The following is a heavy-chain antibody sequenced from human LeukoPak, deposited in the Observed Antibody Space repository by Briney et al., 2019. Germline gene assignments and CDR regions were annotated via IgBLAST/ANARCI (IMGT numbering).Heavy chain of an antibody. J-gene: IGHJ4*02. CDR2: ISYDGSNK. Sequence: PAGGSLRLPCAASGFTFSSYGMHWVRQAPGKGLEWVAVISYDGSNKYYADSVKGRFTISRDNSKNTLYLQMNSLRAEDTAVYYCAKDPGEDYEGVFEYYFDYWAREPWSPSPQ. D-gene: IGHD4-17*01. V-gene: IGHV3-30*18. CDR3: AKDPGEDYEGVFEYYFDY. CDR1: GFTFSSYG.